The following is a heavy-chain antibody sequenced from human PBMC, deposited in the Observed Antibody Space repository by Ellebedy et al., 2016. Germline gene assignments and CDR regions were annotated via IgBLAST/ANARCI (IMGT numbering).Heavy chain of an antibody. CDR2: IKQDGSEK. Sequence: GGSLRLSXAASGFTFSSYWMSWVRQAPGKGLEWVANIKQDGSEKYYVDSVKGRFTISRDNAKNSLYLQMNSLRAEDTAVYYCATSTVIAAPDWFNPWGQGTLVTVSS. CDR1: GFTFSSYW. CDR3: ATSTVIAAPDWFNP. D-gene: IGHD6-6*01. V-gene: IGHV3-7*03. J-gene: IGHJ5*02.